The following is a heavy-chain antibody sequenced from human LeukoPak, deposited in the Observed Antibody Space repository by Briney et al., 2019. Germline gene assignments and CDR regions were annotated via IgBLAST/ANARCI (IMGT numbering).Heavy chain of an antibody. V-gene: IGHV3-23*01. CDR2: ISGSGGST. D-gene: IGHD3-3*01. CDR1: GFTFSSYA. CDR3: AKVQDVLRFLEWYFPADY. Sequence: GGSLRLSCAASGFTFSSYAMSWVRQAPGKGLEWVSAISGSGGSTNYADSVKGRFTISRDNSKNTLYLQMNSLRAEDTAVYYCAKVQDVLRFLEWYFPADYWGQGTLVTVSS. J-gene: IGHJ4*02.